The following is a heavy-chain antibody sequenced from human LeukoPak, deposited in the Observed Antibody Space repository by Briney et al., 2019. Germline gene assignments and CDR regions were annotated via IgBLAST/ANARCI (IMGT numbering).Heavy chain of an antibody. D-gene: IGHD5-24*01. J-gene: IGHJ4*02. CDR2: ISYDGSNK. CDR3: ARGGDEKLEMATILGYFDY. CDR1: GFTFSSYA. V-gene: IGHV3-30-3*01. Sequence: GGSLRLSCAASGFTFSSYAMHWVRQAPGKGLEWVAVISYDGSNKYYADSVKGRFTISRDNAKNSLYLQMNSLRAEDTAVYYCARGGDEKLEMATILGYFDYWGQGTLVTVSS.